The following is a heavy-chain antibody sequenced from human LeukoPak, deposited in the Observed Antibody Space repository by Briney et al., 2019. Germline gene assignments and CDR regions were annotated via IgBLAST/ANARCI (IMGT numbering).Heavy chain of an antibody. D-gene: IGHD3-10*01. CDR1: GYTFTSYD. Sequence: ASVKVSCKASGYTFTSYDINWVRQATGQGLEWMGWMNPNSGNTGYAQKFQGRVTITRDTSANTAYMELSSLTSEDTAVYYCAREYYDSGNYHVDYWGQGTLITVSS. J-gene: IGHJ4*02. CDR3: AREYYDSGNYHVDY. V-gene: IGHV1-8*01. CDR2: MNPNSGNT.